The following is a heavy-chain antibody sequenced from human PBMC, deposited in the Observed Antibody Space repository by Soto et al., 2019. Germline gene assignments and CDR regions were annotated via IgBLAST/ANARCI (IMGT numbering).Heavy chain of an antibody. J-gene: IGHJ4*02. D-gene: IGHD6-19*01. V-gene: IGHV3-15*07. CDR1: GFTFSNVW. CDR2: IKSKTDGGTT. Sequence: EVQLVESGGGLVKPGGSLRLSCAASGFTFSNVWMNWVRQAPGKGLEWVGRIKSKTDGGTTDYAAPVKGRFTISRDDSNNTLYLQMNSLKTEHTAVYYCTPLALKYSSGWYEFSDWGQGTLVTVSS. CDR3: TPLALKYSSGWYEFSD.